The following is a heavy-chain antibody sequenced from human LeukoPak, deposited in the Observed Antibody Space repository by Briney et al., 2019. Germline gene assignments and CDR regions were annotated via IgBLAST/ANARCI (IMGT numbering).Heavy chain of an antibody. CDR3: ARQDRASDAFDI. V-gene: IGHV1-69*02. J-gene: IGHJ3*02. CDR1: GDTFSIYT. CDR2: IIPFLAIA. Sequence: SVKVSCKPSGDTFSIYTISWVRQAPGQGLEWMGRIIPFLAIADYAQNFQGRVTITADKSTSTAYMELSSLRSEDTAVYYCARQDRASDAFDIWGQRTMVTVSS. D-gene: IGHD1-14*01.